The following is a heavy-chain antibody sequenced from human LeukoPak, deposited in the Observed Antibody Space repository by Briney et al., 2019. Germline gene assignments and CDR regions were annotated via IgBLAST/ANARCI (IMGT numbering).Heavy chain of an antibody. CDR1: GGSFSGYY. CDR2: INHSGST. Sequence: SETLSLTCAVYGGSFSGYYWSWIRQPPGKGLEWIGEINHSGSTNYNPSLKSRVTISVDTSKNQFSLKLSSVTPEDAAVYYCARGNSGHIDYWGQGTLVTVSS. J-gene: IGHJ4*02. D-gene: IGHD1-26*01. CDR3: ARGNSGHIDY. V-gene: IGHV4-34*01.